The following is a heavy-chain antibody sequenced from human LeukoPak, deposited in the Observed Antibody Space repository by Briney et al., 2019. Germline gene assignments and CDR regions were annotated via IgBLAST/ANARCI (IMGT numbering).Heavy chain of an antibody. V-gene: IGHV7-4-1*02. CDR1: GYTFTNYA. CDR2: INTNTGNP. J-gene: IGHJ5*02. D-gene: IGHD3-16*01. CDR3: ARVRNWFGP. Sequence: ASVKVSCKASGYTFTNYAMSWVRQAPGQGPEWMGWINTNTGNPTYAQGFTGRFVFSLDTSVSTAYLQLSSLKAEDTAFYYCARVRNWFGPWGQGNLVTVSS.